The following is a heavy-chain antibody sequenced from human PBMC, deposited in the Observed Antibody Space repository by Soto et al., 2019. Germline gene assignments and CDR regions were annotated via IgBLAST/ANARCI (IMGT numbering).Heavy chain of an antibody. CDR1: GGSLIDDY. J-gene: IGHJ3*02. CDR3: ARGNDWKSSTFDI. D-gene: IGHD2-21*01. V-gene: IGHV4-59*01. Sequence: QVQLQESGPGLVKPLETVSLTCTVSGGSLIDDYWNWIRQPPGKGLEWIGYVYYSGSTNYNPSLKSRVTISVDRANNQFPLKLSSVTAADTAVYYCARGNDWKSSTFDIWGHGTMVSVSS. CDR2: VYYSGST.